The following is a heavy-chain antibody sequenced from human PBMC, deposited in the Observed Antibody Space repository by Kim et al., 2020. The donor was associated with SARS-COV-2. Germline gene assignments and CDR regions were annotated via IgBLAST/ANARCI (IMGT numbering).Heavy chain of an antibody. J-gene: IGHJ5*02. D-gene: IGHD5-12*01. CDR2: MNPNSGNT. CDR3: AREIVATPRGRWFDP. CDR1: GYTFTSYD. V-gene: IGHV1-8*01. Sequence: ASVKVSCKASGYTFTSYDINWVRQATGQGLEWMGWMNPNSGNTGYAQKFQGRVTMTRNTSISTAYMELSSLRSEDTAVYYCAREIVATPRGRWFDPWGQGTLVTVSS.